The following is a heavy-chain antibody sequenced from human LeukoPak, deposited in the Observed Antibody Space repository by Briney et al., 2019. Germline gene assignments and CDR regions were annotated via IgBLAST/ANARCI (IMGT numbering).Heavy chain of an antibody. CDR3: ARDLGNWNYKGPLGVGAFDI. Sequence: SQTLSLTCAISGDSVSSNSAAWNWIRQSPSRGLEWLGRTYYRSKWYNDYAVSVKSRITINPDTSKNQFSLQLNSVTPEDTAVYYCARDLGNWNYKGPLGVGAFDIWGQGTMVTVSS. J-gene: IGHJ3*02. CDR1: GDSVSSNSAA. V-gene: IGHV6-1*01. CDR2: TYYRSKWYN. D-gene: IGHD1-7*01.